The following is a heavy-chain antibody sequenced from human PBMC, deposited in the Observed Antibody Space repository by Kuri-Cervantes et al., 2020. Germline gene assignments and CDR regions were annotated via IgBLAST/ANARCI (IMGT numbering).Heavy chain of an antibody. CDR3: ARGGVFHGFDI. CDR2: INGDGGNT. V-gene: IGHV3-74*01. J-gene: IGHJ3*02. Sequence: GESLKISCAAPGFTFIDYWMHCVRRAPGKGLVWVSRINGDGGNTIYADSVKGRFTISRGNAKNTLFLQMNSLRAEDTAEYYCARGGVFHGFDIWGQGTVVTVSS. CDR1: GFTFIDYW. D-gene: IGHD2/OR15-2a*01.